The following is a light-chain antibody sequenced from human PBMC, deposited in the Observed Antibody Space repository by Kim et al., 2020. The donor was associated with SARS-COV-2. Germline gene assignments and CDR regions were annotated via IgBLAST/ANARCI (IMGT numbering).Light chain of an antibody. Sequence: VALGQTVRITCQGDSLRSYYATWYQQKAGQAPIPVIYDKDNRPSGIPDRFSGSSSGNTASLTITGAQAEDEADYYCNSRDSNDNVVFGGGTSLTVL. CDR2: DKD. J-gene: IGLJ2*01. V-gene: IGLV3-19*01. CDR3: NSRDSNDNVV. CDR1: SLRSYY.